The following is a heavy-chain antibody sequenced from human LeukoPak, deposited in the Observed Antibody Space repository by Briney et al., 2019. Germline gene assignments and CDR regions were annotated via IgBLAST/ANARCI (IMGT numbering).Heavy chain of an antibody. CDR3: ARNIVVVPAAPYFDY. J-gene: IGHJ4*02. CDR1: GFTFSDYY. Sequence: GGSLRLSCAASGFTFSDYYMSWIRQVPGKGLEWVSYISSSGSTIYYADSVKGRFTISRDNAKNSLYLQMNSLRAEDTAVYYCARNIVVVPAAPYFDYWGQGTLVTVSS. V-gene: IGHV3-11*04. CDR2: ISSSGSTI. D-gene: IGHD2-2*01.